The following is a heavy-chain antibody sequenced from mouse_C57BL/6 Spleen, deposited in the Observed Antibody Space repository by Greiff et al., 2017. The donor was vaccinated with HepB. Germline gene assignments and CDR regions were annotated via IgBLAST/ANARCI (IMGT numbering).Heavy chain of an antibody. V-gene: IGHV2-3*01. CDR2: IWGDGST. J-gene: IGHJ3*01. CDR3: AGGNYGFAY. CDR1: GFSLTSYG. D-gene: IGHD2-1*01. Sequence: QVQLQQSGPGLVAPSQSLSITCTVSGFSLTSYGVSWVRQPPGKGLEWLGVIWGDGSTNYHSALISRLSISKDNSKSRVPLKLNSLHTGDTATYYCAGGNYGFAYWGQGTLVTVSA.